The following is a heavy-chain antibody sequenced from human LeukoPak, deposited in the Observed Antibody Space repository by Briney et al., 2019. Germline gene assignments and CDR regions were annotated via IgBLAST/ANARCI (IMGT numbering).Heavy chain of an antibody. J-gene: IGHJ4*02. Sequence: ASVKVSCKASGYTFTGYYMHWVRQAPGQGLEWMGWINPNSGGTNYAQKFQGRVTMTRDTSISTAYMELSRLRSDDTVVYYCARGSTYYYGSGSYQRQEAPDYWGQGTLVTVSS. CDR1: GYTFTGYY. CDR3: ARGSTYYYGSGSYQRQEAPDY. CDR2: INPNSGGT. V-gene: IGHV1-2*02. D-gene: IGHD3-10*01.